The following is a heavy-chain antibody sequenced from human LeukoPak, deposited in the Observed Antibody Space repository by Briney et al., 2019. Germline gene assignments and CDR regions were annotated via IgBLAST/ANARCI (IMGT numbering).Heavy chain of an antibody. V-gene: IGHV4-30-4*01. CDR2: ISSSGRT. Sequence: PSETLSLTCTVSGGSISSGDYYWSWIRQPPGKGLEWIGYISSSGRTYYKPSLKSRVTVSMYTSKNQFSLKVSSVTAADTAVYYCARGQYGSGIVYWGQGTLVTVSS. CDR3: ARGQYGSGIVY. J-gene: IGHJ4*02. CDR1: GGSISSGDYY. D-gene: IGHD3-10*01.